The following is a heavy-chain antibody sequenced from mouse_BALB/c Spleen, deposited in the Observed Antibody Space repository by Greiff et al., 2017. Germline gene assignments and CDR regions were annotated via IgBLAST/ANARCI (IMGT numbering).Heavy chain of an antibody. D-gene: IGHD1-1*02. CDR2: ISSGGST. Sequence: EVQRVESGGGLVKPGGSLKLSCAASGFTFSSYAMSWVRQTPEKRLEWVASISSGGSTYYPDSVKGRFTISRDNARNLLYLQMSSLRSEDTAMYYCASGDYARYIDYWGQGTTLTVSS. V-gene: IGHV5-6-5*01. J-gene: IGHJ2*01. CDR3: ASGDYARYIDY. CDR1: GFTFSSYA.